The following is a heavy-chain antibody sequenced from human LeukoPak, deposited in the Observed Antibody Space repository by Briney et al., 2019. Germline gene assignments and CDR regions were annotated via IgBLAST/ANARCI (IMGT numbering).Heavy chain of an antibody. D-gene: IGHD2-15*01. CDR2: ISTSGGTR. V-gene: IGHV3-48*01. J-gene: IGHJ3*02. Sequence: GGSLRLSCAASGFAVGSNYMNWVRQAAGKGLEWVSYISTSGGTRFYADSVKGRFTISRDNAENSLYLQMNSLRAEDTAVYFCARFEHCSGGSCQLNAFDIWGQGTMVTVSS. CDR1: GFAVGSNY. CDR3: ARFEHCSGGSCQLNAFDI.